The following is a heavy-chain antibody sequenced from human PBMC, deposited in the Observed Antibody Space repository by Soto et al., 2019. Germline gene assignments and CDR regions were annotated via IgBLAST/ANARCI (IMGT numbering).Heavy chain of an antibody. D-gene: IGHD5-12*01. J-gene: IGHJ4*02. CDR2: IHYNGNT. Sequence: QVQLQVSAPGLVKPSETLSLTCTVSGDSISAYSWSWVRQPPGKGLEWIGNIHYNGNTKYNPSLKSRVSMSVDNSKNQFSLRLISVTAADTAKYFCAREGNLGRWLQPLAFWGQGTLVTVSS. V-gene: IGHV4-59*01. CDR1: GDSISAYS. CDR3: AREGNLGRWLQPLAF.